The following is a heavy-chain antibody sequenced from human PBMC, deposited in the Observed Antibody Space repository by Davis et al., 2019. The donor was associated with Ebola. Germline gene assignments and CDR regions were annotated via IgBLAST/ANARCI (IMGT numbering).Heavy chain of an antibody. V-gene: IGHV3-7*01. Sequence: PGGSLRLSCAASGFSFSDHYMDWVRQAPGKGLEWVANIKQDGSEKYYVDSVKGRFTISRDNAKNSLYLQMNSLRAEDTAVYYCARDMQGIAVRWGQGTLVTVSS. CDR2: IKQDGSEK. J-gene: IGHJ4*02. CDR3: ARDMQGIAVR. D-gene: IGHD2-2*01. CDR1: GFSFSDHY.